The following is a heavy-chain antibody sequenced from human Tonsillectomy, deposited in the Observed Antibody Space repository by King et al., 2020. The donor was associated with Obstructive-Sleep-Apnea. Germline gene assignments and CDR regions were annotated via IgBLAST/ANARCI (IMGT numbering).Heavy chain of an antibody. CDR2: IYYSGSS. J-gene: IGHJ4*02. D-gene: IGHD4-17*01. CDR1: GGSISSYC. V-gene: IGHV4-59*01. Sequence: QLQESGPGLVKPSETLSLTCTVSGGSISSYCWSWIRQPPGKGLEWIGYIYYSGSSNYNPSLKSRVTISVDTSKNQFSLKLSSVTAADTAVYYCARDPQMTTVTTSYFDYWGQGTLVTVSS. CDR3: ARDPQMTTVTTSYFDY.